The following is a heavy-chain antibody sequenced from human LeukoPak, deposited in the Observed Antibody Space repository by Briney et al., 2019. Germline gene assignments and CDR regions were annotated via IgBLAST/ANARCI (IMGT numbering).Heavy chain of an antibody. CDR3: ARGPLPTIPTSKIVVYYYPFDY. CDR1: GFNFDDYG. Sequence: GGSLRLSCAASGFNFDDYGMSWVRQAPGKGLEWVSGINWNGGGTGYADSVKGRFTISRENAKNSLYLQMNSLKAEDTALYYCARGPLPTIPTSKIVVYYYPFDYWGQGTLVTVSS. CDR2: INWNGGGT. V-gene: IGHV3-20*04. J-gene: IGHJ4*02. D-gene: IGHD3-22*01.